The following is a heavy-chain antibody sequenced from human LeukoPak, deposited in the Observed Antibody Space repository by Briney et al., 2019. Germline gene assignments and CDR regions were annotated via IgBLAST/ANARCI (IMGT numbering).Heavy chain of an antibody. CDR2: INHSGST. D-gene: IGHD6-13*01. CDR3: ARARGSSSLNY. V-gene: IGHV4-34*01. Sequence: SETLSLTCAVYGGSFSGYYWSWIRQPPGKGLEWIGEINHSGSTNYNPSLKSRVTISVDTSKNQLSLKLSSVTAADTAVYYCARARGSSSLNYWGQGTLVTVSS. J-gene: IGHJ4*02. CDR1: GGSFSGYY.